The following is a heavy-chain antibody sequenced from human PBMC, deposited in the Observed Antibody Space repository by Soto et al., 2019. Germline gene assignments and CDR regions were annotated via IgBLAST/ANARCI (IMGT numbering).Heavy chain of an antibody. Sequence: QVQLQQWGAGLLKPSETLSLTCAVYGGSFSGYYWSWIRQPPGKGLEWIGEINHSGSTNYNPSLKSRVTISVDTSKNQFSLKLSSVTAADTAVYYCARGFGGYSYGYGNYWGQGTLVTVSS. CDR1: GGSFSGYY. J-gene: IGHJ4*02. V-gene: IGHV4-34*01. D-gene: IGHD5-18*01. CDR2: INHSGST. CDR3: ARGFGGYSYGYGNY.